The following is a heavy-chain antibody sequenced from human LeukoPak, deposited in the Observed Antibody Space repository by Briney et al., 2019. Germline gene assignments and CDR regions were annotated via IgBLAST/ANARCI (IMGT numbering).Heavy chain of an antibody. D-gene: IGHD6-19*01. CDR3: AKDDSPNSSGWYGVFDY. CDR2: ISWNSGSI. J-gene: IGHJ4*02. V-gene: IGHV3-9*01. Sequence: GGSLRLSCAASGFTFDDYAMHWVRQAPGKGLEWVSGISWNSGSIGYADSVKGRFTISRDNAKNSLYLQMNSLRAGDTALYYCAKDDSPNSSGWYGVFDYWGQGTLVTVSS. CDR1: GFTFDDYA.